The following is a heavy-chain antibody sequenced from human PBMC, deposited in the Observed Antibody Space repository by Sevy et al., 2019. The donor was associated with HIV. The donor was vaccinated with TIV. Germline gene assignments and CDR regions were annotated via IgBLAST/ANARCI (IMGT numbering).Heavy chain of an antibody. V-gene: IGHV3-21*01. D-gene: IGHD3-10*01. J-gene: IGHJ4*02. CDR3: ARGDYYGSLYYFDY. Sequence: GGSLRLSCAASGFTFSNYFMNWVRQAPGNGLEWVSSISSGSSYIFYADSLKGRFTISRDNAKNSLYLHMNSLRAEDTAVYFWARGDYYGSLYYFDYWGPGTLVTVSS. CDR1: GFTFSNYF. CDR2: ISSGSSYI.